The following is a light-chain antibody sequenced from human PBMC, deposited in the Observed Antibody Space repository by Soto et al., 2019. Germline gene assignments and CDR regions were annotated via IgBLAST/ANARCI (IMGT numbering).Light chain of an antibody. V-gene: IGLV7-46*01. Sequence: QAVVTQEPSLTVSPGGTVTLTCGSSTGAVTSSHYPFWFQQKAGQAPTTLIYDTNKRHSWTPARFSGSLLGGKAALTLSAAQPEDEADYYCLLSYSGARGVFGGGTQLTVL. CDR3: LLSYSGARGV. J-gene: IGLJ2*01. CDR2: DTN. CDR1: TGAVTSSHY.